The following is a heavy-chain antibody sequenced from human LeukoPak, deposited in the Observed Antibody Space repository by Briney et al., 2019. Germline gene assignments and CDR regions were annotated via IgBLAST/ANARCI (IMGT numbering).Heavy chain of an antibody. CDR3: ARDAVDTANAV. D-gene: IGHD5-18*01. V-gene: IGHV3-74*01. CDR2: INSDGSIT. J-gene: IGHJ6*02. Sequence: GGSLRLSCAASGYTFTTYWMHWVRQAPGKGLVWVSHINSDGSITSYADSVKGRFTISRDNAKNTLYLQMNSLRAEDTAVYYCARDAVDTANAVWGQGTTVTVSS. CDR1: GYTFTTYW.